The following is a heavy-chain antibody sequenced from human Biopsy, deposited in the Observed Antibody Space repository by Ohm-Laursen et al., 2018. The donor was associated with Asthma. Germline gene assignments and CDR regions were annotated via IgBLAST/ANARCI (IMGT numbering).Heavy chain of an antibody. CDR3: ARADRYYYDSSGYTEWFDP. J-gene: IGHJ5*02. V-gene: IGHV1-69*01. Sequence: SSVKVSCKASGDSFGNYAISWVRQAPGQGLEWMGGLIPVLGTPDHAQMFEGRVTITADESTSTAYMELSSLRSEDTAVYYCARADRYYYDSSGYTEWFDPWGQGTLVTVSS. CDR1: GDSFGNYA. D-gene: IGHD3-22*01. CDR2: LIPVLGTP.